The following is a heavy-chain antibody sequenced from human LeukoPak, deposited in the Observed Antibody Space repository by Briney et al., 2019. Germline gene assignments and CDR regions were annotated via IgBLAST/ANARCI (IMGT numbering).Heavy chain of an antibody. Sequence: GGSLRLSCAASGFTFSSYGMHWARQAPDKGLEWVAVIWNDGSNENYADSVQGRFTISRDNSKNTLYLQMNSLRAEDTAVYFCARGSTSGYSIDYWGQGTLVTLST. CDR1: GFTFSSYG. D-gene: IGHD3-22*01. CDR2: IWNDGSNE. J-gene: IGHJ4*02. V-gene: IGHV3-33*01. CDR3: ARGSTSGYSIDY.